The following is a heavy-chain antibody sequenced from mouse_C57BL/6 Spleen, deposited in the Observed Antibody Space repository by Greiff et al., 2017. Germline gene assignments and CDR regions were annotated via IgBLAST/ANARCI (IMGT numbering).Heavy chain of an antibody. D-gene: IGHD1-1*01. J-gene: IGHJ2*01. V-gene: IGHV1-19*01. CDR2: INPYNGGT. Sequence: EVQLQQSGPVLVKPGASVKMSCKASGYTFTDYYMNWVKQSPGKSLEWIGVINPYNGGTSYNQKFKGKATLTVDKSSSTAYMELNSLTSEDSAVYYCASLFTTVVATDYWGQGTTLTVSS. CDR3: ASLFTTVVATDY. CDR1: GYTFTDYY.